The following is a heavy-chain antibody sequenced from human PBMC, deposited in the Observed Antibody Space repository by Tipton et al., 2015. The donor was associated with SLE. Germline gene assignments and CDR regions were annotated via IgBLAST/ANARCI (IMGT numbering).Heavy chain of an antibody. J-gene: IGHJ3*02. CDR3: ARGLTMIVVSGAFDI. CDR1: GGTFSSYA. V-gene: IGHV1-18*01. D-gene: IGHD3-22*01. CDR2: ISAYNGNT. Sequence: QSGAEVKKPGSSVKVSCKASGGTFSSYAISWVRQAPGQGLEWMGWISAYNGNTNYAQKLQGRVTMTTDTSTSTAYMELRSLRSDDTAVYYCARGLTMIVVSGAFDIWGQGTMVTVSS.